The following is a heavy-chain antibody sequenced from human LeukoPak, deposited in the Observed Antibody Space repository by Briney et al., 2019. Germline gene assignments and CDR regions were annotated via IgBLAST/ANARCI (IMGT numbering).Heavy chain of an antibody. D-gene: IGHD3-16*02. CDR2: ISSSGNTI. V-gene: IGHV3-48*02. J-gene: IGHJ4*02. CDR3: VRDWGNDREFDY. CDR1: GFTFSSYA. Sequence: GGSLRLSCAASGFTFSSYAMNWVRQAPGKGLEWVSFISSSGNTIYYTDSVKGRFTISRDNAKNSVNLQMSSLREEDTAVYYCVRDWGNDREFDYWGQGTLVTVSS.